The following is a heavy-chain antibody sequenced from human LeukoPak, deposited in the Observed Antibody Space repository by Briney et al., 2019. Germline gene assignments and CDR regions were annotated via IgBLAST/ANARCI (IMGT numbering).Heavy chain of an antibody. J-gene: IGHJ3*02. Sequence: PSGTLSLTCAVYGGSFSDYYFTWIRQPPGKGLEWIGDVSHSGNSSYNKSLKSRVTISVDTSKNQVSLELNSVTAADTAVYYCGMFAVIVGGGLDIWGQGTVVTVSS. D-gene: IGHD1-26*01. V-gene: IGHV4-34*01. CDR1: GGSFSDYY. CDR2: VSHSGNS. CDR3: GMFAVIVGGGLDI.